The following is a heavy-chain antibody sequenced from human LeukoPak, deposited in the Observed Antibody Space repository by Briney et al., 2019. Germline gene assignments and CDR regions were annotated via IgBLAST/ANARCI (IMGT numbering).Heavy chain of an antibody. J-gene: IGHJ3*02. D-gene: IGHD3-22*01. V-gene: IGHV3-21*01. CDR2: ISSSSIYI. CDR3: ARGLGYDSSGYYRHDAFDI. Sequence: PGGSLRLSCAASGFTFSSYSMNWVRQAPGKGLEWVSSISSSSIYIYYADSVKGRFTISRDNAKNSLYLQMNSLRAEDTAVYYCARGLGYDSSGYYRHDAFDIWGQGTMVTVSS. CDR1: GFTFSSYS.